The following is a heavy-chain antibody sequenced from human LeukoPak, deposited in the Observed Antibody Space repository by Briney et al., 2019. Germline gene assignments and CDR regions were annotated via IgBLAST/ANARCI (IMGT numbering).Heavy chain of an antibody. D-gene: IGHD2-2*01. V-gene: IGHV3-23*01. Sequence: PGGSLRLSCAASGFTFSTYAMSWVRQAPGQGLEWVSSISGDGGSRYYVESVKGRFTISRDNSKNTLNLQMNSLRVEDTAVYYCAKRPDCSTTNCFRFDYWGQGTLVTVSS. CDR3: AKRPDCSTTNCFRFDY. J-gene: IGHJ4*02. CDR1: GFTFSTYA. CDR2: ISGDGGSR.